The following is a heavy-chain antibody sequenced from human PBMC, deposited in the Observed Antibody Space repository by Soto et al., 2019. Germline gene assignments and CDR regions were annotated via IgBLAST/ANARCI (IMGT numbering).Heavy chain of an antibody. D-gene: IGHD3-22*01. CDR2: IYYSGST. CDR1: GGSISSGGYY. Sequence: QVQLQESGPGLVKPSQTLSLTCTVSGGSISSGGYYWSWIRQHPGKGLEWIGYIYYSGSTYYNPSLKSRDTISVDTSKNQFSLKLSSVTAADTAVYYCARDGFYYDSSGYYYGSDAFDIWGQGTMVTVSS. J-gene: IGHJ3*02. CDR3: ARDGFYYDSSGYYYGSDAFDI. V-gene: IGHV4-31*03.